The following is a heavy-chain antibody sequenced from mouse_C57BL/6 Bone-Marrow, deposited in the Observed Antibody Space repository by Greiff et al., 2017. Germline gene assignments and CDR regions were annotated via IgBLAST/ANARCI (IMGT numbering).Heavy chain of an antibody. CDR3: ARCPYYGSSYAWFAY. V-gene: IGHV1-81*01. J-gene: IGHJ3*01. Sequence: QVHVKQSGAELARPGASVKLSCKASGYTFTSYGISWVKQRTGQGLEWIGEIYPRSGNTYYNEKFKGKATLTADKSSSTAYMELRSLTTEDSAVYFCARCPYYGSSYAWFAYWGQGTLVTVSA. CDR2: IYPRSGNT. D-gene: IGHD1-1*01. CDR1: GYTFTSYG.